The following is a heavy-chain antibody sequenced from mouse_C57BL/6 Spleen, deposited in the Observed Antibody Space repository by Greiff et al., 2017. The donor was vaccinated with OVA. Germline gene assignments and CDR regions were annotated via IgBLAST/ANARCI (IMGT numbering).Heavy chain of an antibody. D-gene: IGHD1-1*01. CDR3: ARYYYGSSYYFDY. Sequence: QVQLQQPGAELVRPGTSVKLSCKASGYTFTSYWMHWVKQRPGQGLEWIGVIDPSDSYTNYNQKFKGKATLTVATSSSTAYMQLSSLTSEDSAVYYCARYYYGSSYYFDYWGQGTTRTVSS. V-gene: IGHV1-59*01. CDR2: IDPSDSYT. CDR1: GYTFTSYW. J-gene: IGHJ2*01.